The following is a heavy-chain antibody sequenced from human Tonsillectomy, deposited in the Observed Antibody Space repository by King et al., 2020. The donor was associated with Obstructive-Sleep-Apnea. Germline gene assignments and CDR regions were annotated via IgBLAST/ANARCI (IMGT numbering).Heavy chain of an antibody. J-gene: IGHJ5*02. V-gene: IGHV4-31*03. D-gene: IGHD3-22*01. CDR2: IYYSVST. CDR3: ARGDDYYDSSAISGGWFDP. CDR1: GGSISSGGYY. Sequence: VQLQESGPGLLKPSQTLSLTCTVSGGSISSGGYYWSWIRPPPGKGMEWFGYIYYSVSTYYNPSLTDRGTISVDTSKNQFSMTLSSVTAADTAVYYCARGDDYYDSSAISGGWFDPWGQGTLVTVSS.